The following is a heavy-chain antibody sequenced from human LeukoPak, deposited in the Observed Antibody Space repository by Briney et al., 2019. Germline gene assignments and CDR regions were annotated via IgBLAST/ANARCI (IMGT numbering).Heavy chain of an antibody. CDR1: GGTFSSYA. D-gene: IGHD6-13*01. V-gene: IGHV1-69*05. J-gene: IGHJ4*02. CDR2: IIPIFGTA. CDR3: ARVAKSSSWQFDY. Sequence: SVKVSCKASGGTFSSYAISWVRQAPGQGLEWMGGIIPIFGTANYAQKFQGRVTITTDESTSTAYMELSSLRSEDTAVYYCARVAKSSSWQFDYWGQGALVTVSS.